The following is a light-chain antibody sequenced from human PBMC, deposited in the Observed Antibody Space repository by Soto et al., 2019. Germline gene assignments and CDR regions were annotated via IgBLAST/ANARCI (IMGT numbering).Light chain of an antibody. CDR3: QQRSNWPPWT. CDR1: QSVSSSY. J-gene: IGKJ1*01. V-gene: IGKV3D-20*02. Sequence: PGERVTLSCRASQSVSSSYLTWFQQKPGQAPRLLIYGASTRATSIPARFSGSGSGTDFTLTISSLQPEDFAVYYCQQRSNWPPWTFGQGTKVDIK. CDR2: GAS.